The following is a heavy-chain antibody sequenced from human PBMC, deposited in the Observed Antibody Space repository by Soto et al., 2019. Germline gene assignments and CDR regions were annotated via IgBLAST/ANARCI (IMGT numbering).Heavy chain of an antibody. J-gene: IGHJ4*02. D-gene: IGHD1-26*01. CDR1: GFTFSSYG. Sequence: QVQLVESGGGVVQPGRSLRLSCVASGFTFSSYGMHWVRQAPGKGLEWVAVIWYDGSNKYYADSVKGRFTISRDNSKNTLYLQMNSLRAEDTAVYYCARDLSGSYYSVHDYWGQGTLVTVSS. CDR2: IWYDGSNK. V-gene: IGHV3-33*01. CDR3: ARDLSGSYYSVHDY.